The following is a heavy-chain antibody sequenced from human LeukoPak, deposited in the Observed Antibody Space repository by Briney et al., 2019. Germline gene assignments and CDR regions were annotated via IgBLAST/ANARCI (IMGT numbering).Heavy chain of an antibody. CDR2: ITAYNDNT. CDR3: ARALLWFGEPSHIDY. Sequence: GASVKVSCKASGYTFTSYSISWVRQAPGQGLEWMGWITAYNDNTNYAQKLQGRVTMTTDTSTSTAYMELRSLRSGDTAVYYCARALLWFGEPSHIDYWGQGTLVTASS. V-gene: IGHV1-18*01. D-gene: IGHD3-10*01. J-gene: IGHJ4*02. CDR1: GYTFTSYS.